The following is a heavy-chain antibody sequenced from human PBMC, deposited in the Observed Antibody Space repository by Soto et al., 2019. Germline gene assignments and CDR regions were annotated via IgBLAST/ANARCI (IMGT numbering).Heavy chain of an antibody. CDR3: FCVPRQGGISYARDS. V-gene: IGHV4-39*01. J-gene: IGHJ4*02. D-gene: IGHD2-15*01. CDR2: IFYEVTS. CDR1: GVSVTSGSYF. Sequence: QLLLHESGPGLVKPSETLSLTCTVSGVSVTSGSYFWGWISQSPGQGLEWLGSIFYEVTSYYNPFLKSRLTISVSASKSQFSLKLTSVTAADTAIYYCFCVPRQGGISYARDSWGQGTLVTVSA.